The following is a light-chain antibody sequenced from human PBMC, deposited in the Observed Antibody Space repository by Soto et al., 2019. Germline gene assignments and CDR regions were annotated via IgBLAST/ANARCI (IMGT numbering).Light chain of an antibody. CDR1: QSVNSD. CDR2: GAS. J-gene: IGKJ1*01. Sequence: EIEMTQSPATLSVSPGERATLSCRASQSVNSDLVWYQQKPGQPPRLLIYGASTRATGITARFSGSGSGTEFTLTISSLQSEDSAIYYCQQYNKWPRTFGQGTKVEIK. CDR3: QQYNKWPRT. V-gene: IGKV3-15*01.